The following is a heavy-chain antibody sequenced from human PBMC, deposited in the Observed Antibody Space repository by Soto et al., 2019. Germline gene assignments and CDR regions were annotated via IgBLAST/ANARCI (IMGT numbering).Heavy chain of an antibody. CDR2: INPNSGGT. Sequence: ASVKVSCKASGYTFTGYYMHWVRQAPGQGLEWMGWINPNSGGTNYAQKFQGWVTMTRDTSISTAYMELSRLRSDDTAVYYCARTIASYYAGDAFDIWGQGTMVTVSS. J-gene: IGHJ3*02. V-gene: IGHV1-2*04. CDR1: GYTFTGYY. D-gene: IGHD1-26*01. CDR3: ARTIASYYAGDAFDI.